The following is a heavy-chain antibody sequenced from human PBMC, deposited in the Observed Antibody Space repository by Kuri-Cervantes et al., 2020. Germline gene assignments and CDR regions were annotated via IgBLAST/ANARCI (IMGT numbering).Heavy chain of an antibody. Sequence: SLKISCAASGFTFNNYAMHWVRQAPGKGLEWVSGISWNSGSIGYADSVKGRFTISRDNAKNSLYLQMNSLRAEDTAVNYCARSKPFGESYFDNWGQGTLVTVSS. D-gene: IGHD3-10*01. CDR3: ARSKPFGESYFDN. V-gene: IGHV3-9*01. CDR2: ISWNSGSI. CDR1: GFTFNNYA. J-gene: IGHJ4*02.